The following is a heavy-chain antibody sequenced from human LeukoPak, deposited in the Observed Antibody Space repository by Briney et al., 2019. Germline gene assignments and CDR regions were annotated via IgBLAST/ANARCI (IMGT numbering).Heavy chain of an antibody. CDR1: GFTFSSYW. CDR3: ARAPGLLYYYYMDV. D-gene: IGHD1-26*01. J-gene: IGHJ6*03. CDR2: IKQDGSEK. Sequence: GGSLRLSCAASGFTFSSYWMSWVRPAPGKGLEWVAKIKQDGSEKYYVDSVKGRFTISRDNAKNSLYLQMNSLRAEDTAVYYCARAPGLLYYYYMDVWGKGTTVTVSS. V-gene: IGHV3-7*01.